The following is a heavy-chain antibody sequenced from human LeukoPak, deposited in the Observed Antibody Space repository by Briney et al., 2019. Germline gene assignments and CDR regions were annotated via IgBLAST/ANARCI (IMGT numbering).Heavy chain of an antibody. CDR3: ARDRYYYGSGSYFDY. J-gene: IGHJ4*02. V-gene: IGHV3-30*04. CDR1: GFTFSSYA. Sequence: GGSLRLSCAASGFTFSSYAMHWVRQAPGKGLEWVAVISYDGSNKYYADSVKGRFTISRDNSNNTLYLQMNSLRAEDTAVYYCARDRYYYGSGSYFDYWGQGTLVTVSS. CDR2: ISYDGSNK. D-gene: IGHD3-10*01.